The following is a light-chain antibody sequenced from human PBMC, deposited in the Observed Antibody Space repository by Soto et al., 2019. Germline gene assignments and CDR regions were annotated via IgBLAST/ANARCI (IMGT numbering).Light chain of an antibody. J-gene: IGKJ5*01. CDR2: ASS. CDR1: QNVDKF. V-gene: IGKV3-11*01. CDR3: QQRKNWPPIT. Sequence: EIELTQSPATLSLSPGETATLSCRASQNVDKFLAWYQQRPGQPPRLLIFASSNRATGVPVRFSGSGSGTVFTLTIGSLEPEDSAVYYCQQRKNWPPITFGQGTRLEIK.